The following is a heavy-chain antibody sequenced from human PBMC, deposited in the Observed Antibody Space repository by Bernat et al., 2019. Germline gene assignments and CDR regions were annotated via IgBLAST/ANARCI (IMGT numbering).Heavy chain of an antibody. J-gene: IGHJ6*02. CDR2: IYSGGST. CDR1: GFTVSSNY. CDR3: ARGGGCTNGVCYTGDYYYYGMDV. Sequence: EVQLVETGGGLIQPGGSLRLSCAASGFTVSSNYMSWVRQAPGKGLEWVSVIYSGGSTYYADSVKGRFTISRDNSKNTLYLQMNSLRAEDTAVYYCARGGGCTNGVCYTGDYYYYGMDVWGQGTTVTVSS. D-gene: IGHD2-8*01. V-gene: IGHV3-53*02.